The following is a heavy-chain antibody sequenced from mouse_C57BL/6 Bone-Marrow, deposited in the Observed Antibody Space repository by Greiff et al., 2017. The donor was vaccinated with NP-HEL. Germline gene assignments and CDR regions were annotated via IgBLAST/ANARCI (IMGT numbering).Heavy chain of an antibody. V-gene: IGHV14-4*01. CDR2: IDPENGDT. CDR1: GFNIKDDY. CDR3: THSMVKYFDV. J-gene: IGHJ1*03. D-gene: IGHD2-2*01. Sequence: EVQLQQSGAELVRPGASVKLSCTASGFNIKDDYMHWVKQRPEQGLEWIGWIDPENGDTEYASKFQGKATITADTSSNTAYLQLSSLTSEDTAVYYCTHSMVKYFDVWGTGTTVTVSS.